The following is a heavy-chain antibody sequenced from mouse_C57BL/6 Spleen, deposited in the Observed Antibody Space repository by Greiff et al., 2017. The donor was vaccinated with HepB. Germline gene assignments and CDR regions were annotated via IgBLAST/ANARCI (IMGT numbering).Heavy chain of an antibody. J-gene: IGHJ2*01. CDR3: ARGEDYGSLYYFDY. CDR1: GYAFSSSW. D-gene: IGHD1-1*01. V-gene: IGHV1-82*01. CDR2: IYPGDGDT. Sequence: QVQLQQPGPELVKPGASVKISCKASGYAFSSSWMNWVKQRPGKGLEWIGRIYPGDGDTNYNGKFKGKATLTADKSSSTAYMQLSSLTSEDSAVYFCARGEDYGSLYYFDYWGQGTTLTVSS.